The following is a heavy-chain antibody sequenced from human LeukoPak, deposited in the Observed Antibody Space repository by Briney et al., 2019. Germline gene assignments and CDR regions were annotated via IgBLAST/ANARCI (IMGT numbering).Heavy chain of an antibody. J-gene: IGHJ4*02. CDR1: GFTFGDYA. CDR3: AKGTPEYSSSWYSFDY. Sequence: GGSLRLSCTASGFTFGDYAMSWVRQAPGKGLEWVSAISGSGGSTYYADSVKGRFTISRDNSKNTLYLQMNSLRAEDTAVYYCAKGTPEYSSSWYSFDYWGQGTLVTVSS. D-gene: IGHD6-13*01. CDR2: ISGSGGST. V-gene: IGHV3-23*01.